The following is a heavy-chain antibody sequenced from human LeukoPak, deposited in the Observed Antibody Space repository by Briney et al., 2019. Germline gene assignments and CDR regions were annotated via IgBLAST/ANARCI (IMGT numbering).Heavy chain of an antibody. J-gene: IGHJ4*02. Sequence: ASVKVSCKASVCTFINYGVRWVRQAPGQGLEWMGWISAYNGNTNCAQKLQGRVTMTTDTSTSTAYMELRSLRSDDTAVYYCARLAYGVAADFDYWGQGTLVTVSS. CDR3: ARLAYGVAADFDY. D-gene: IGHD6-13*01. V-gene: IGHV1-18*01. CDR1: VCTFINYG. CDR2: ISAYNGNT.